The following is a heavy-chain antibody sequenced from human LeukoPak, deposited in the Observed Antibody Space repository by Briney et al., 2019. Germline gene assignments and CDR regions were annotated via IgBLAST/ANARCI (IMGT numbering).Heavy chain of an antibody. V-gene: IGHV3-15*01. CDR2: IKSKTDGGTT. J-gene: IGHJ4*02. CDR3: TTDKLGYYYDSSGSANLDY. D-gene: IGHD3-22*01. CDR1: GFTFNNAW. Sequence: GGSLRLSCAASGFTFNNAWMSWVRQAPGKGLEWVGRIKSKTDGGTTDYAAPVKGRFTISRDDSKNTLYLQMNSLKTEDTAVYYCTTDKLGYYYDSSGSANLDYWGQGTLVTVSS.